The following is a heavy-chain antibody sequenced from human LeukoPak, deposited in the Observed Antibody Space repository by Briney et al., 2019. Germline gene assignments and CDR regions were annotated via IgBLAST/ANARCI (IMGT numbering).Heavy chain of an antibody. CDR3: AREYSSSSSYFDY. J-gene: IGHJ4*02. D-gene: IGHD6-6*01. V-gene: IGHV4-31*03. CDR1: GASISSGGYY. Sequence: SQTLSLTCTVSGASISSGGYYWNWIRQHPGKGLEWIGYIYYSGSTYYNPSLKSRVTISVDTSKNQFSLKLSSVTAADTAVYYCAREYSSSSSYFDYWGQGTLVTVSS. CDR2: IYYSGST.